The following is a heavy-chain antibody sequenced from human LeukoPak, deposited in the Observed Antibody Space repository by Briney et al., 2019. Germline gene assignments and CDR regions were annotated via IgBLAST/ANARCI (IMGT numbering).Heavy chain of an antibody. V-gene: IGHV4-59*12. CDR1: GGSISSYY. CDR3: ARGAGYSSSKIDY. D-gene: IGHD6-13*01. Sequence: PSETLSLTCTVSGGSISSYYWSWIRQPPGKGLEWIGYIYYSGSTNYNPSLKSRVTISVDTSKNQFSLKLSSVTAADTAVYYCARGAGYSSSKIDYWGQGTLVTVSS. CDR2: IYYSGST. J-gene: IGHJ4*02.